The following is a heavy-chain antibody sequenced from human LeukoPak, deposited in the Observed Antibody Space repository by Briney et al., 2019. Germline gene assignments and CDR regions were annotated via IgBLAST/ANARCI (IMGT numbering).Heavy chain of an antibody. CDR1: RMINSSYT. CDR3: AKDPRDNYRFFDY. D-gene: IGHD3-16*02. V-gene: IGHV3-23*01. Sequence: PAETLTLSCATSRMINSSYTMTWAPQATGKGRESFSTIAGSGYSTYYAASVKGRFTISRDNSKNALYLQMHSLRPEDTAVYYCAKDPRDNYRFFDYWGQGTLVTVSS. CDR2: IAGSGYST. J-gene: IGHJ4*02.